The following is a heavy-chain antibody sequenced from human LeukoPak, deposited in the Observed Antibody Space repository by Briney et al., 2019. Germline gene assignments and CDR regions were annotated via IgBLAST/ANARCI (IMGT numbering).Heavy chain of an antibody. V-gene: IGHV1-46*01. D-gene: IGHD6-19*01. CDR3: ARDQRYSSGWYACDY. CDR1: GYTFTSYY. CDR2: INPSGGST. Sequence: ASVKVSCKASGYTFTSYYMHWVRRAPGQGLEWMGIINPSGGSTGYAQKFQGRVTMTRDMSTSTVYMELSSLRSEDTAVYYCARDQRYSSGWYACDYWGQGTLVTVSS. J-gene: IGHJ4*02.